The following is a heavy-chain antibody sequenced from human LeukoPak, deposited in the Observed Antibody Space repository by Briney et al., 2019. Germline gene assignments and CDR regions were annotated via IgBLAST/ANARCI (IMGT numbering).Heavy chain of an antibody. Sequence: SQTLSLTCGISGDTVFSIGAAWNWIRQSPSRGLEWLGRTYYRSKWYTDYAVSVSSRITINPDASKNQFSLQLNSVTPEDTAVYYCASSSLRGSDAFDIWGQGTMVTVSS. J-gene: IGHJ3*02. D-gene: IGHD3-16*01. CDR3: ASSSLRGSDAFDI. V-gene: IGHV6-1*01. CDR2: TYYRSKWYT. CDR1: GDTVFSIGAA.